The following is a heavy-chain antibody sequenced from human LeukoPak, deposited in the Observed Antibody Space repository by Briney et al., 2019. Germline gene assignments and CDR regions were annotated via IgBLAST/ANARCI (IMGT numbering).Heavy chain of an antibody. D-gene: IGHD3/OR15-3a*01. Sequence: SETLSLTCAVNGGSFSAYYWSWIRQTPGKGLEWIGDINQDGNTYYSPSLKSRVTLSIETSKNQFSLNMTSVTAADTGVYYCARGRTRGRAGMFDPWGQGTLVTVSS. V-gene: IGHV4-34*01. CDR3: ARGRTRGRAGMFDP. CDR2: INQDGNT. J-gene: IGHJ5*02. CDR1: GGSFSAYY.